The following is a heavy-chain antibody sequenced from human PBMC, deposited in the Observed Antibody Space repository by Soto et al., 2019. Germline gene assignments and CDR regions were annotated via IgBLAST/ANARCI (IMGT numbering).Heavy chain of an antibody. CDR2: IVVGSGNT. CDR1: GFTFTSSA. D-gene: IGHD2-15*01. CDR3: AAAMVVAATRSYYYYGMDV. J-gene: IGHJ6*02. V-gene: IGHV1-58*01. Sequence: SVKVSCKASGFTFTSSAVQWVRQARGQRLEWIGWIVVGSGNTNYAQKFQERVTITRDMSTSTAYMELSSLRSEDTAVYYCAAAMVVAATRSYYYYGMDVWGQGTTVTVSS.